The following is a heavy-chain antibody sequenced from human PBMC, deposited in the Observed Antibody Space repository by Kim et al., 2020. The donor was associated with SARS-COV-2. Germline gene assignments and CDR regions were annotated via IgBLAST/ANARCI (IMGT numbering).Heavy chain of an antibody. CDR1: GYTFTSYA. J-gene: IGHJ6*02. CDR2: INAGNGNT. CDR3: ARSGFTSYYGSGSYRGARGDMDV. Sequence: ASVKVSCKASGYTFTSYAMHWVRQAPGQRLEWMGWINAGNGNTKYSQKFQGRVTITRDTSASTAYMELSSLRSEDTAVYYCARSGFTSYYGSGSYRGARGDMDVWGQGTTVTVSS. D-gene: IGHD3-10*01. V-gene: IGHV1-3*01.